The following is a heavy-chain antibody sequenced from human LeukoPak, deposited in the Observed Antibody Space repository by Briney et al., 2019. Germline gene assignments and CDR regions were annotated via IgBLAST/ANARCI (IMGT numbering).Heavy chain of an antibody. J-gene: IGHJ4*02. D-gene: IGHD6-19*01. CDR1: GLTVSSNY. V-gene: IGHV3-53*01. Sequence: AGGSLRLSCAASGLTVSSNYMSWVRHAPGKGLEWVSVIYSGGSTYYADSVKGRFTISRDNSKNTLYLQMNSLRAEDTAVYYCARAAGQWLLTFDYWGQGTLVTVSS. CDR2: IYSGGST. CDR3: ARAAGQWLLTFDY.